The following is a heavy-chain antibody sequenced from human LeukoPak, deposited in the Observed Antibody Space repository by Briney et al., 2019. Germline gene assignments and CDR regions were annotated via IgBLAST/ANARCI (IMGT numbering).Heavy chain of an antibody. J-gene: IGHJ4*02. CDR1: GFTFKDYA. CDR3: AKDQGRYVLKYYFDY. V-gene: IGHV3-9*01. CDR2: ISWNSGTT. Sequence: GGSLRLSCTASGFTFKDYAMYWVRQAPGKGLEWVSGISWNSGTTDYADSVKGRFTVSRDNAKDSLYLQMNSLRPEDTAWYYCAKDQGRYVLKYYFDYWGRGTLVTVSS. D-gene: IGHD2/OR15-2a*01.